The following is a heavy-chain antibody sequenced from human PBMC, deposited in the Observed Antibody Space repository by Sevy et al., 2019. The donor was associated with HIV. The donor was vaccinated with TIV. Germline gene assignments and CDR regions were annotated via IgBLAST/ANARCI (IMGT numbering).Heavy chain of an antibody. CDR3: ARDSIRLAGTPFDF. Sequence: GGSLRLSCEASGFMFSLYSLNWVRQAPGKGLEWVSSITASTGQTFYTDSVRGRFTISRDNAKSSVFLQMNGLRAEDTAVYFCARDSIRLAGTPFDFWGQGTLVTVSS. V-gene: IGHV3-21*01. D-gene: IGHD6-19*01. CDR2: ITASTGQT. CDR1: GFMFSLYS. J-gene: IGHJ4*02.